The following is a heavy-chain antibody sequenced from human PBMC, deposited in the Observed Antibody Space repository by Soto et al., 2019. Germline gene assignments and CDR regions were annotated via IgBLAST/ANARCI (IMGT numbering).Heavy chain of an antibody. D-gene: IGHD2-15*01. CDR3: ARELFEGHSPAAY. J-gene: IGHJ4*02. CDR1: GGSISSNSYS. V-gene: IGHV4-39*02. Sequence: PSETLSLTCSVSGGSISSNSYSWGWIRQPPGKGLEWIGTLYSSRDTYYNPSLKSRVTISADTSQNQFSLDLTSVTATDTAVYFCARELFEGHSPAAYCGQGTLVTVSS. CDR2: LYSSRDT.